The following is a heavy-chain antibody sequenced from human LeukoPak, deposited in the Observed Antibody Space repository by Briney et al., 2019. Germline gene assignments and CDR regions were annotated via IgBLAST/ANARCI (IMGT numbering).Heavy chain of an antibody. V-gene: IGHV4-59*12. J-gene: IGHJ4*02. CDR1: GGSFSSYY. Sequence: SSETLSLTCTVSGGSFSSYYWSWIRQPPGKGLEWIGYIYYSGSTNYNPSLKSRVTISVDTSKNQFSLKLSSVTAADTAVYYCARGLDDIVVVPAANNAYYFDYWGQGTLVTVSS. CDR3: ARGLDDIVVVPAANNAYYFDY. D-gene: IGHD2-2*01. CDR2: IYYSGST.